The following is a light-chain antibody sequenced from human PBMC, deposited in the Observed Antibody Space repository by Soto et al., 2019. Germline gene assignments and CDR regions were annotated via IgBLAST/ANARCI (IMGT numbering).Light chain of an antibody. CDR3: QQYYSTPIT. J-gene: IGKJ5*01. Sequence: DIVMTQSPDSLAVSLGERATINCKSSQSVLYSSNNKNYLAWYQQKPGQSPKLLIYWASTRESGVPDRFSGSGSGTDFSLTISSLQAEDVAVYYCQQYYSTPITFGQGPRLEIK. CDR1: QSVLYSSNNKNY. V-gene: IGKV4-1*01. CDR2: WAS.